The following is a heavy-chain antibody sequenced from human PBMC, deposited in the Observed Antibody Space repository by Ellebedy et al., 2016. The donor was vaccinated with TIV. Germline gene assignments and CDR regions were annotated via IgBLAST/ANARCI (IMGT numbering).Heavy chain of an antibody. D-gene: IGHD4-17*01. CDR1: GYSFTSYW. CDR3: ARLSKDYGDYRLLTRAFDI. J-gene: IGHJ3*02. V-gene: IGHV5-51*01. CDR2: IYPGDSDT. Sequence: GESLKISCKGSGYSFTSYWIGWVRQMPGKGLEWMGIIYPGDSDTRYSPSFQGQVTISADKSISTAYLQWSSLKASDTAMYYCARLSKDYGDYRLLTRAFDIWGQGTMVTVSS.